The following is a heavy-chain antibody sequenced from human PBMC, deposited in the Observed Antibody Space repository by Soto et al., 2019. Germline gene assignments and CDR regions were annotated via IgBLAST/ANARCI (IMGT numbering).Heavy chain of an antibody. CDR3: ARDSSYMGAHRFDY. Sequence: QVQLQESGPGLVKPAQTLSLTCTVSGGSISSGGYYWSWIRQHPGKGLEWIGYIYYSGSTYYNPSLKKRVTISVDTSKNQFSLKLSSVTAADTAVYYCARDSSYMGAHRFDYWGQGTQVTVSS. CDR2: IYYSGST. J-gene: IGHJ4*02. D-gene: IGHD1-20*01. V-gene: IGHV4-31*03. CDR1: GGSISSGGYY.